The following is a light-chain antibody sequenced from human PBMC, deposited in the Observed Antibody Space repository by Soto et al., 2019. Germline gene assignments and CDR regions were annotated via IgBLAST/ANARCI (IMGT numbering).Light chain of an antibody. CDR3: SSYTTSSTRV. CDR2: EVS. J-gene: IGLJ1*01. Sequence: LAQPASVSGSPGQSIAISCTGSSSDVGIYNYVSWYQQHPGKVPKLIIYEVSNRPSGVSNRFSGSKSGNTASLTISGLQAEDEADYYCSSYTTSSTRVFGTGTKVTV. CDR1: SSDVGIYNY. V-gene: IGLV2-14*01.